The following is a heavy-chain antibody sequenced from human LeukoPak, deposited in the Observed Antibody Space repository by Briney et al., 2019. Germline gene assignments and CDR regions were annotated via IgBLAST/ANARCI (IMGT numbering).Heavy chain of an antibody. CDR3: ARASRFTMTVVI. V-gene: IGHV3-66*01. Sequence: GGSLRLSCAASGFTVSSYYMTWVRQAPGKGLEWVSVIYSGGSTYYADSVKGRVAISRDNSKNTVFLQMNSLRAEDTAVYYCARASRFTMTVVIWGQGTMVTVSS. CDR1: GFTVSSYY. D-gene: IGHD3-22*01. J-gene: IGHJ3*01. CDR2: IYSGGST.